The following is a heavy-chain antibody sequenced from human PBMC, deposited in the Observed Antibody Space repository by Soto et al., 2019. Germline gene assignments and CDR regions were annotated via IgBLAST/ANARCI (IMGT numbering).Heavy chain of an antibody. Sequence: GGSLRLSCAASGFIFKMYWMHWVRQSPGKGLEWVSGVSYSGGGTYHADSVKGRLTISRHNSKNTLYLQMGSLRAEDTAVYYCVKDKGSTVSPSDYYYNGMDVWGQGTTVTVSS. CDR1: GFIFKMYW. CDR2: VSYSGGGT. V-gene: IGHV3-23*01. D-gene: IGHD4-17*01. J-gene: IGHJ6*02. CDR3: VKDKGSTVSPSDYYYNGMDV.